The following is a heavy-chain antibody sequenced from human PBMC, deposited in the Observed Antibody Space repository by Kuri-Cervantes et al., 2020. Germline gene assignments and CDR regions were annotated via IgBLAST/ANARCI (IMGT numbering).Heavy chain of an antibody. D-gene: IGHD3-10*01. Sequence: GGSLRLSCAASGFTFSSYSMNWVRQAPGKGLEWVSAISGSGGSTYYADSVKGRFTISRDNSKNTLYLQMNSLRAEDTAVYYCARRQGAVRITMVRGVTRQYYFDYWGQGTLVTVSS. CDR3: ARRQGAVRITMVRGVTRQYYFDY. CDR2: ISGSGGST. J-gene: IGHJ4*02. CDR1: GFTFSSYS. V-gene: IGHV3-23*01.